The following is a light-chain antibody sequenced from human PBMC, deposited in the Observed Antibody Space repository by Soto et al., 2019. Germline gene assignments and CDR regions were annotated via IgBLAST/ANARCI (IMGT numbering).Light chain of an antibody. V-gene: IGKV3-11*01. CDR2: DAS. CDR3: QQRSNWPRT. CDR1: QSVSSY. Sequence: EIVLTQSPATLSLSPGERATLSCRASQSVSSYLAWYQQKPGQGPRLLIYDASNRATGIPARFSGSGSGIDFTLTISSLEPEDFAVYYCQQRSNWPRTFGQGTKVEIK. J-gene: IGKJ1*01.